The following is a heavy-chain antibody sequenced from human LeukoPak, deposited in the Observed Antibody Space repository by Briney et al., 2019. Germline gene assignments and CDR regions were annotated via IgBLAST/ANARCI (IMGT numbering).Heavy chain of an antibody. CDR2: ISSSSSTI. J-gene: IGHJ4*02. D-gene: IGHD3-22*01. Sequence: GGSLRLSCAASGFTFSSYSMTWVRQAPGKGLEWVSYISSSSSTIYYADSVKGRFTISRNNAKNSLYLQMNSLRAEDTAVYYCARDPTYYYDSSGYYDYWGQGTLVTVSS. CDR1: GFTFSSYS. V-gene: IGHV3-48*01. CDR3: ARDPTYYYDSSGYYDY.